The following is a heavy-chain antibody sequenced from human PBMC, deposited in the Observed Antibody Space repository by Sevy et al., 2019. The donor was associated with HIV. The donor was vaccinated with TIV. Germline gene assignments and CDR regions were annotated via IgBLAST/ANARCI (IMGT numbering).Heavy chain of an antibody. CDR3: ARGTGIRSLYYFAY. V-gene: IGHV3-48*01. CDR2: ISTSSDIT. J-gene: IGHJ4*02. CDR1: GFTFNSYS. Sequence: GGSLRLSCEVPGFTFNSYSFNWVRQAPGKGLEWISYISTSSDITYYEESVQGRFTISRDNVKNSLYLQRNSLRVEDTAIYYCARGTGIRSLYYFAYWGQGTLVTVSS. D-gene: IGHD1-1*01.